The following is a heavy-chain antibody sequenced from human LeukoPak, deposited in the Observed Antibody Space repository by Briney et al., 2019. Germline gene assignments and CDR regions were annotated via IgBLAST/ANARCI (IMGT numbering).Heavy chain of an antibody. CDR1: GFSFTTYS. CDR2: ISSSATTI. Sequence: GGSLRLSCAASGFSFTTYSLNWVRQAPGKGLEWVSYISSSATTIYYADSVKGRFTISRDNAKNSVYLQINNLRGEDTAVYYCARDRVGGRYHYGMDVWGQGTTVTVSS. D-gene: IGHD1-26*01. J-gene: IGHJ6*02. V-gene: IGHV3-48*04. CDR3: ARDRVGGRYHYGMDV.